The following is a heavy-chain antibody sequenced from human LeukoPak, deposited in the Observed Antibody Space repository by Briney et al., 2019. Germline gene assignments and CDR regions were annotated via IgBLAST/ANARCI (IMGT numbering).Heavy chain of an antibody. Sequence: GGSLRLSCAASGFTFSSYAMHWVRQAPGKGLEWVAVISYDGSNKYYADSVKGRFTISRDNSKNTLYLQMNSLRAEDTAVYYCARELQWEWIDYYMDVWGKGTTVTVSS. CDR3: ARELQWEWIDYYMDV. CDR2: ISYDGSNK. J-gene: IGHJ6*03. D-gene: IGHD5-24*01. V-gene: IGHV3-30*01. CDR1: GFTFSSYA.